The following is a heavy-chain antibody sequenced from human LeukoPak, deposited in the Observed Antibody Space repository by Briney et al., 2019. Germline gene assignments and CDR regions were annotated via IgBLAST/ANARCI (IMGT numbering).Heavy chain of an antibody. CDR3: TSLLWFGESYYFDY. Sequence: AGGSLRLSCAASGFTFSNAWMSWVRQAPGKGLEWVGCIKSKTDGGTTDYAAPVKGRFTISRDDSKNTLYLQMNSLKTEDTAVYYCTSLLWFGESYYFDYWGQGTLVTVSS. V-gene: IGHV3-15*01. CDR2: IKSKTDGGTT. D-gene: IGHD3-10*01. J-gene: IGHJ4*02. CDR1: GFTFSNAW.